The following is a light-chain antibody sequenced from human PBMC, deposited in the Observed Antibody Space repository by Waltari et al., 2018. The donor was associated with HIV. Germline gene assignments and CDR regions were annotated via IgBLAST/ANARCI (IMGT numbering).Light chain of an antibody. V-gene: IGLV2-11*01. Sequence: QSALTQPRSVSGSPGQSVTISCTGTSNDVGGYKYVSWYQKHPGKAPKLIIFDVTQRPSGVPDRFSGSKSGNTASLTISGLQAADEADFYCSSYAGSYTWLFGGGTKVTVL. J-gene: IGLJ3*02. CDR1: SNDVGGYKY. CDR3: SSYAGSYTWL. CDR2: DVT.